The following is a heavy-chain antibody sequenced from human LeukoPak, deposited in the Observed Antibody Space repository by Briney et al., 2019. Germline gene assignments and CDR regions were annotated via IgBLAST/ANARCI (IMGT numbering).Heavy chain of an antibody. V-gene: IGHV3-53*01. CDR1: GFTVSSNY. CDR2: LYSGGNT. D-gene: IGHD1-26*01. J-gene: IGHJ4*02. CDR3: ARESGSYYGPGGPDY. Sequence: GGSLRLSCAVSGFTVSSNYMSWVRQAPGKGLEWVSVLYSGGNTYYADSVKGRFTISRDNSKNTLYLQMNSLRAEDTAVYYCARESGSYYGPGGPDYWGQGTLVTVSS.